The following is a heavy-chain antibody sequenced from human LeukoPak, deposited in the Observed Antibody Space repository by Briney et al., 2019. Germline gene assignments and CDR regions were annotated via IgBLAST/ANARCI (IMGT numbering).Heavy chain of an antibody. Sequence: SVKVSCKASGDTFSTYFISWVRQAPGQGLEWMGRIIPILGIANYAQKFQGRVTITADKSTSTAYMELSSLRSEDTAVYYCASDPRPTYSSGCSWGQGTLVTVSS. CDR2: IIPILGIA. CDR3: ASDPRPTYSSGCS. V-gene: IGHV1-69*04. CDR1: GDTFSTYF. D-gene: IGHD6-25*01. J-gene: IGHJ5*02.